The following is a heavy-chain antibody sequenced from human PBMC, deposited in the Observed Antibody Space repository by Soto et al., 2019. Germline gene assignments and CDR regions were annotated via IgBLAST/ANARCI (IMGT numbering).Heavy chain of an antibody. CDR2: IISDGRST. D-gene: IGHD4-17*01. Sequence: EVQLVESGGALVQPGGSLRLTCEASGFTFSSSWMHWVRQAPGKRPVWVSRIISDGRSTSYADSVKGRFTISRDNGKNTLYLQMHSLRAEDTALYYCARDNGANGGFGPFAVWGQGTLVIVSS. CDR1: GFTFSSSW. J-gene: IGHJ4*02. V-gene: IGHV3-74*01. CDR3: ARDNGANGGFGPFAV.